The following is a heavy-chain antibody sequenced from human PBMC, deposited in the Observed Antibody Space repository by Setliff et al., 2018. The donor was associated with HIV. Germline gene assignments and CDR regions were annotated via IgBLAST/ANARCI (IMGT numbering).Heavy chain of an antibody. CDR1: GFTFSDYY. CDR2: ISGAGSTV. Sequence: GGSLRLSCAASGFTFSDYYMSWIRQAPGKGLEWLAYISGAGSTVYYADSVKGRFTISRDNTKNSLYLQMNSLRIEDTAVYYCARDGIVAVVGVFDIWGQGTMVTVSS. J-gene: IGHJ3*02. D-gene: IGHD3-22*01. V-gene: IGHV3-11*04. CDR3: ARDGIVAVVGVFDI.